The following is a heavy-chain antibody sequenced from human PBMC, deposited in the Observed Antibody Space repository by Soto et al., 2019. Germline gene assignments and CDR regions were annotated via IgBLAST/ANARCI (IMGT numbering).Heavy chain of an antibody. CDR3: AKDLKFSCWLSAQTFDY. CDR2: ITGSGDST. D-gene: IGHD6-19*01. CDR1: GFTFSSHA. V-gene: IGHV3-23*01. Sequence: EVQLLESGGGLVQPGGSLRLSCAVSGFTFSSHAMSWVRQAPGKGLECVSSITGSGDSTYYAASVKGRFTISRDKSKSTLYLQMNSLRAENTAVYYCAKDLKFSCWLSAQTFDYWGQGTQVTVSS. J-gene: IGHJ4*02.